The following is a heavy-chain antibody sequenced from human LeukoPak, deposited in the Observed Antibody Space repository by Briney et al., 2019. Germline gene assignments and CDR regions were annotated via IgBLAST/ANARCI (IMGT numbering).Heavy chain of an antibody. CDR2: INHNGNVN. J-gene: IGHJ6*02. CDR3: ARGGGLDV. V-gene: IGHV3-7*03. D-gene: IGHD3-16*01. Sequence: GGSLRLSCAASGFTFSSYWMNWARQAPGKGLEWVASINHNGNVNYYVDSVMGRFTISRDNAKTSLYLQMSNLRAEDTAVYFCARGGGLDVWGQGATVTVSS. CDR1: GFTFSSYW.